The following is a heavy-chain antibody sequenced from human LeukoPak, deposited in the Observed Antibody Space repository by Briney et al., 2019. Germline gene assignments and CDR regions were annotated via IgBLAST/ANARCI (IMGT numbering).Heavy chain of an antibody. Sequence: SVKVSCKASGGRFTSNAITWVRQAPGQGLEWMGRIIPLLPTTIYAQKFRDRVTITADRSTGTAYMELSSLRSEDTAVYYCARGGRYDILTGYKYRFGNWGQGTLVTVSS. J-gene: IGHJ4*02. CDR2: IIPLLPTT. CDR3: ARGGRYDILTGYKYRFGN. V-gene: IGHV1-69*04. D-gene: IGHD3-9*01. CDR1: GGRFTSNA.